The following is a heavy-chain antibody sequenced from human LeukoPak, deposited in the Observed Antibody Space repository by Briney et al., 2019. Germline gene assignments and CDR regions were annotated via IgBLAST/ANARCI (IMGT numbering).Heavy chain of an antibody. J-gene: IGHJ6*02. Sequence: GGSLRLSCAASGFTFSSSAMSWVRQAPGKGLEWVSSVSKSDGTTYYADSVKGRLTISRDNSKNTLHLQMNGLRAKDTAVYYCARGSYGMDVWGQGTTVTVSS. CDR2: VSKSDGTT. CDR1: GFTFSSSA. CDR3: ARGSYGMDV. V-gene: IGHV3-23*01.